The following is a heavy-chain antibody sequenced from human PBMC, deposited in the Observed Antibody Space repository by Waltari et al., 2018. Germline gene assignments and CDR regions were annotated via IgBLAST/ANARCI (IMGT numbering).Heavy chain of an antibody. CDR2: IQTSGST. D-gene: IGHD2-15*01. J-gene: IGHJ4*02. CDR1: GDSISGFY. Sequence: QVQVQESGPGLVKPSGTLPLSCTASGDSISGFYWSWIRQSAEKGLEYIGHIQTSGSTTYNPSRKSRLTVSLDTSKIQFYLDLTSRTDADTAVYYCVRGGGSRAYWGQGTLVTVSS. CDR3: VRGGGSRAY. V-gene: IGHV4-4*07.